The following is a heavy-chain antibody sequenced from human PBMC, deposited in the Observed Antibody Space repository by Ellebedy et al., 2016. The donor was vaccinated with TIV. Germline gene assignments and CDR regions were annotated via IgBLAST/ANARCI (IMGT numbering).Heavy chain of an antibody. D-gene: IGHD4-17*01. CDR3: ARTATVTGNWFDP. V-gene: IGHV2-70*11. J-gene: IGHJ5*02. CDR1: GFSLSNARMG. Sequence: SGPTLVKPTQTLTLTCTVSGFSLSNARMGVSWIRQPPGKALEWLARIDWDDDKYYSTSLKTRLTISKDTSKNQVVLTMTNMDPVDTATYYCARTATVTGNWFDPWGQGTLVTVSS. CDR2: IDWDDDK.